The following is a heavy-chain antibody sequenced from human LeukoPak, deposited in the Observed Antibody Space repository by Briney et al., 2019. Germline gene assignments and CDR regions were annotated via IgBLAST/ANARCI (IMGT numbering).Heavy chain of an antibody. V-gene: IGHV1-69*05. CDR2: IIPIFGTA. Sequence: ASVKVSCKASGGTFSSYAISWVRQAPGPGLEWMGGIIPIFGTANYAQKFQGRVTITTDESTSTAYMELSSLRSEDTAVYYCATAARGYYYYYMDVWGKGTTVTVSS. J-gene: IGHJ6*03. D-gene: IGHD6-6*01. CDR3: ATAARGYYYYYMDV. CDR1: GGTFSSYA.